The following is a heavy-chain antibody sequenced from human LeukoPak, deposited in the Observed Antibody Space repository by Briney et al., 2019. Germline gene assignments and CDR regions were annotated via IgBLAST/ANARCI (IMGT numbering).Heavy chain of an antibody. J-gene: IGHJ5*01. CDR3: VRRLDS. Sequence: PGGSLRLSCAASGFTFSSDWMHWVRQAPGKGLECVSYINGDGSSTNYADSVRGRFTISRDNAKKTLYLQTNSLRDEDTAVYYCVRRLDSWGLGTLVTVSS. CDR2: INGDGSST. CDR1: GFTFSSDW. V-gene: IGHV3-74*01.